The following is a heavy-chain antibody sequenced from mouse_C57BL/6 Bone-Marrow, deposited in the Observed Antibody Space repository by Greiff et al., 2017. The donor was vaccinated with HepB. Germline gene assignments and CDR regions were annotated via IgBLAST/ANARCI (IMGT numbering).Heavy chain of an antibody. J-gene: IGHJ4*01. D-gene: IGHD1-1*01. CDR2: VYPYNGGT. Sequence: EVQLQQSGPVLVKPGPSVKISCKASGFTFTDYYMHWVKQSHGKGLEWIGLVYPYNGGTSYNQKFKGKATLTVATSSSTAYMELNSLTSEDSAVYYCARWGVSTVVPYAMDYWGRGTSVTVSS. V-gene: IGHV1-36*01. CDR3: ARWGVSTVVPYAMDY. CDR1: GFTFTDYY.